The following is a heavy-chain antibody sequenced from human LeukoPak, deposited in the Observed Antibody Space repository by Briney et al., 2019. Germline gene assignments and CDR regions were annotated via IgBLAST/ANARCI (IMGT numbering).Heavy chain of an antibody. Sequence: PGGSLRLSCAASGFTFSSYAMTWVRQAPGKGLEWVSAISGSGYNSYYADSVKGRFTISRDNSKDTLYLQMNSLRAEDTAVYYCARDQSIREGSYYIILDYWGQGTLVTVSS. D-gene: IGHD1-26*01. J-gene: IGHJ4*02. CDR1: GFTFSSYA. CDR3: ARDQSIREGSYYIILDY. CDR2: ISGSGYNS. V-gene: IGHV3-23*01.